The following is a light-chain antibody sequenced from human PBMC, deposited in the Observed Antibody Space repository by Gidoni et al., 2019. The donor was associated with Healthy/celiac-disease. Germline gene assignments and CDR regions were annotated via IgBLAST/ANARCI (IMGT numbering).Light chain of an antibody. J-gene: IGKJ4*01. CDR2: AAS. CDR1: QGIGNY. CDR3: QKYNSAPALT. V-gene: IGKV1-27*01. Sequence: DIQLTQSPSSLSASVGDRVTITCRASQGIGNYLAWYQQKPGKVPKLLIYAASTLQSGVPSGFSGSGSGTDFTLTISSLQPEDVATYYCQKYNSAPALTFGGXTKVEIK.